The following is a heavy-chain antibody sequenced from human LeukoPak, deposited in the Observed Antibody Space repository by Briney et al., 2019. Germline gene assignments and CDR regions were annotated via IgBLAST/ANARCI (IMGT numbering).Heavy chain of an antibody. CDR1: GFTFSSYW. J-gene: IGHJ4*02. CDR3: AKLRVAAAGEGY. V-gene: IGHV3-7*01. Sequence: GGSLRLSCAASGFTFSSYWMSWVRQAPGKGLEWVANIKQDGSEKYYVDSVKGRFTISRDNSKNTLYLQMNSLRAEDTAVYYCAKLRVAAAGEGYWGQGTLVTVSS. CDR2: IKQDGSEK. D-gene: IGHD6-13*01.